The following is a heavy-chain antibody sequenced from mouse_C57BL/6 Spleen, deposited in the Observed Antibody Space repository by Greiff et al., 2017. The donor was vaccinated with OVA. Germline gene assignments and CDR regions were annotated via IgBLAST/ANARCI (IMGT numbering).Heavy chain of an antibody. Sequence: QVQLQQPGAELVKPGASVKLSCKASGYTFTSYWMQWVNQRPGQGLEWIGEIDTSDSYTNYNQKVKGKATLTVDTSTSTAYMQLSSLTSEDSAVYYCARSRYFDVWGTGTTVTVSS. CDR2: IDTSDSYT. CDR1: GYTFTSYW. CDR3: ARSRYFDV. V-gene: IGHV1-50*01. J-gene: IGHJ1*03.